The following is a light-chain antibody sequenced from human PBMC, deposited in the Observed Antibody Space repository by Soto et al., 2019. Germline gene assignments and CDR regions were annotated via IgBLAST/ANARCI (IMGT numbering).Light chain of an antibody. Sequence: IRMTQSPSSLSASTGDRFTITCRASQGISSYLAWYQQKPGKAPKLLIYAASTLQSGVPSRFSGSGSGTDFTLTISCLQSEDFATYYCQQYYSYPWTFGQGTKVDIK. J-gene: IGKJ1*01. CDR3: QQYYSYPWT. CDR2: AAS. CDR1: QGISSY. V-gene: IGKV1-8*01.